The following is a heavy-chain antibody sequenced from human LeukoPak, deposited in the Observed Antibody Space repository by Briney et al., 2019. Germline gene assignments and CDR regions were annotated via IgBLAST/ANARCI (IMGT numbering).Heavy chain of an antibody. CDR2: IYSGGST. CDR3: AKLSYDSSGYSPG. Sequence: GGSLRLSCAASGFTVSSNYMSWVRQAPVKGLEWVSVIYSGGSTYYADSVKGRFTISRDNSKNTLYLQMNSLRAEDTAVYYCAKLSYDSSGYSPGWGQGTLVTVSS. CDR1: GFTVSSNY. J-gene: IGHJ4*02. V-gene: IGHV3-53*01. D-gene: IGHD3-22*01.